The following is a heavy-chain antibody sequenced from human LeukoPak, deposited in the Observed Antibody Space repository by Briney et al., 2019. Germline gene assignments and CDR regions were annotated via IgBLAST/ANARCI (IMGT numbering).Heavy chain of an antibody. CDR3: APFWSGYNGRPNFDY. D-gene: IGHD3-3*01. J-gene: IGHJ4*02. CDR1: GFTFSSYA. CDR2: ISYDGSNK. Sequence: GGSLRLSCAASGFTFSSYAMHWVRQAPGKGLEWVAFISYDGSNKYYAYSVKGRFTISRDNSKNTLYLQMNRLRAQDTGVYYCAPFWSGYNGRPNFDYWGQGNLVTVYS. V-gene: IGHV3-30*01.